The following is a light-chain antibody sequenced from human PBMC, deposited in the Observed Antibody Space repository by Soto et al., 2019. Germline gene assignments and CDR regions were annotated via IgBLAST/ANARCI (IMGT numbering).Light chain of an antibody. Sequence: EIVLTQSPATLSLSPGERATLSCRASQSVSSYLAWFQQKPGQAPRLLIYDASNRATGIPARFSASGSGTDFTLTISSLEPEDFAVYYCQQRTSWPRITFGQGTRLDIK. CDR1: QSVSSY. J-gene: IGKJ5*01. CDR3: QQRTSWPRIT. CDR2: DAS. V-gene: IGKV3-11*01.